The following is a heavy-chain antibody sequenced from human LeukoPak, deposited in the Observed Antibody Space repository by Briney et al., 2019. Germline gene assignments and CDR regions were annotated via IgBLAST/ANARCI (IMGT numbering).Heavy chain of an antibody. CDR3: ARGRLTYYYGSGSSYFDY. D-gene: IGHD3-10*01. CDR2: INHSGST. V-gene: IGHV4-34*01. J-gene: IGHJ4*02. Sequence: PSETLSLTCAVYGGSFSGYYWSWIRQPPGKGLEWIGEINHSGSTNYNPSLKSRVTISVDTSKNQFSLKLSSVTAADTAVYYCARGRLTYYYGSGSSYFDYWGRGTLVTVSS. CDR1: GGSFSGYY.